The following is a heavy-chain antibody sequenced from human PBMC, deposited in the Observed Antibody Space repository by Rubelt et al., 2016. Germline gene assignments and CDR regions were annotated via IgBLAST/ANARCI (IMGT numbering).Heavy chain of an antibody. CDR2: IYRGGNT. J-gene: IGHJ4*02. D-gene: IGHD3-10*01. CDR3: ASAVDPYDSGSPHFDF. Sequence: QVQLQESGPGLVKPSETLSLICTVSTYSISSGYYWGWIRQPPGKGLEWIGSIYRGGNTYYNLSLRSRVTISVDTSKNQFTLKGHPVTAADTAVDYCASAVDPYDSGSPHFDFGGQGTLVTVSS. CDR1: TYSISSGYY. V-gene: IGHV4-38-2*02.